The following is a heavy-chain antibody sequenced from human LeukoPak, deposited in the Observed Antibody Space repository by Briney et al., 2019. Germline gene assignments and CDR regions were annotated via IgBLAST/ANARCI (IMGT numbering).Heavy chain of an antibody. Sequence: SETLSLTCSASGGSMSSYYWSWIRQSPGKGLEWIGNIYSSGGTNYNPSLKSRVTISIDTSTNQFFLKLTSVTPADAAVYYCARPNQWLVPYFFDSWGQGYIVTVSS. D-gene: IGHD6-19*01. J-gene: IGHJ4*02. V-gene: IGHV4-59*01. CDR3: ARPNQWLVPYFFDS. CDR1: GGSMSSYY. CDR2: IYSSGGT.